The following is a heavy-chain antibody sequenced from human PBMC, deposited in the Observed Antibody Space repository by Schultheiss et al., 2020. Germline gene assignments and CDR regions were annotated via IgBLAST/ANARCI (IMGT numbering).Heavy chain of an antibody. J-gene: IGHJ6*03. V-gene: IGHV4-39*07. CDR1: GGSISSGGYY. CDR3: ARVRDFWSGYNYYYYMDV. CDR2: INHSGST. D-gene: IGHD3-3*01. Sequence: AETLSLTCTVSGGSISSGGYYWSWIRQPPGKGLEWIEEINHSGSTNYNPSLKSRVTISVDTSKNQFSLKLSSVTAADTAVYYCARVRDFWSGYNYYYYMDVWGKGTTVTVSS.